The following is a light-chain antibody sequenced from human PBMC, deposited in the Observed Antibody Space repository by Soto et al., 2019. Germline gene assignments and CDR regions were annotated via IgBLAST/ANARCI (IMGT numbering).Light chain of an antibody. J-gene: IGKJ2*01. Sequence: DIQMTQSPSTLSASVGDRVTITCRASQSISSWLAWYQQKPGKAPKLLIYDDSRLESRFPPRFSGSGPGTDVPLTNSSLQPDDFATYHCQQYNSYMLTFGQGTKLEIK. CDR3: QQYNSYMLT. CDR2: DDS. V-gene: IGKV1-5*01. CDR1: QSISSW.